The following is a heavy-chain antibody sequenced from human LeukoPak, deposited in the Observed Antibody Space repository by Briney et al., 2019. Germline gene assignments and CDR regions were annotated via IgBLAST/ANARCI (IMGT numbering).Heavy chain of an antibody. V-gene: IGHV3-21*01. CDR3: ARAGAKGVYYFDY. Sequence: GGSLRLSCAASGFTFSSYSMNWVRQAPGKGLEWVSSISSSSSYIYYADSVKGRFTISRDNAQNSLYLQMNSLRAEDTAVYYCARAGAKGVYYFDYWGQGTLVTVSS. J-gene: IGHJ4*02. CDR1: GFTFSSYS. D-gene: IGHD1-26*01. CDR2: ISSSSSYI.